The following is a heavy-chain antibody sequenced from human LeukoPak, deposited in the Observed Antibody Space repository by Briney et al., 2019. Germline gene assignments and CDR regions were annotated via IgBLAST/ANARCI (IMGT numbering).Heavy chain of an antibody. V-gene: IGHV1-69*04. Sequence: ASVKVSCKASGGTFSSYAISWVRQAPGQGLEWMGRIIPIPGIANYAQKFQGRVTITADKSTSTAYMELSSLRSEDTAVYYCARDHYYDSSGYRGFDPWGQGTLVTVSS. J-gene: IGHJ5*02. D-gene: IGHD3-22*01. CDR2: IIPIPGIA. CDR1: GGTFSSYA. CDR3: ARDHYYDSSGYRGFDP.